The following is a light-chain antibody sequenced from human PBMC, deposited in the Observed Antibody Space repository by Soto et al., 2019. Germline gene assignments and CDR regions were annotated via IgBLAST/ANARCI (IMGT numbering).Light chain of an antibody. CDR1: QSVSSN. CDR3: QQYNSYWT. Sequence: EKVMTQSPATLSVSPGERATLSCSASQSVSSNLVWYQHKPGQAPRLLIYGTTTSATGIPARFSGSGSGTEITLTISSLQPDEFATYYCQQYNSYWTFGQGTKVDIK. J-gene: IGKJ1*01. V-gene: IGKV3-15*01. CDR2: GTT.